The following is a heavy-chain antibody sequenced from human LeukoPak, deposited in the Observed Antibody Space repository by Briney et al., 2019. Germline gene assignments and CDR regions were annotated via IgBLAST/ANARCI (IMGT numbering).Heavy chain of an antibody. Sequence: GGSHRLSCAASGFRFSSYSMNWVRQAPGKGLEWVSYISSSGGHKYYADSLKGRFTISRDNAKNSLYLQMNSLRAEDTAVYYCAREDASSSDYWGQGTLVTVSS. CDR1: GFRFSSYS. D-gene: IGHD6-13*01. CDR3: AREDASSSDY. J-gene: IGHJ4*02. V-gene: IGHV3-21*05. CDR2: ISSSGGHK.